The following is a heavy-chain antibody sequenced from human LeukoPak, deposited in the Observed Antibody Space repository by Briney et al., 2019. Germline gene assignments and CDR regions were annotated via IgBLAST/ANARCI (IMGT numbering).Heavy chain of an antibody. CDR2: IYYSGST. V-gene: IGHV4-61*01. Sequence: SETLSLTCTVSGGSFSSRSYYWSWTRQSPGKGLEWIGYIYYSGSTKYNPSLKSRVSISVDTSKNQFSLKLSSVTAADTAVCYCTRDYYYASGSYLGYFDYWGQGTLVTVSS. CDR3: TRDYYYASGSYLGYFDY. CDR1: GGSFSSRSYY. D-gene: IGHD3-10*01. J-gene: IGHJ4*02.